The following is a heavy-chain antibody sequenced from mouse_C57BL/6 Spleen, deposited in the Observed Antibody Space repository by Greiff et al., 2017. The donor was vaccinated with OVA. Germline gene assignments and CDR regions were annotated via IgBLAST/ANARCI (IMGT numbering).Heavy chain of an antibody. D-gene: IGHD2-4*01. Sequence: EVQLQQSGAELVRPGASVKLSCTASGFNIKDDYMHWVKQRPEQGLEWIGWIDPENGDTEYASKFQGKATITADTSSNTAYLQLSSLTSEDTAVYYCTTGDYDTRFAYWGQGTLVTVSA. CDR1: GFNIKDDY. J-gene: IGHJ3*01. V-gene: IGHV14-4*01. CDR3: TTGDYDTRFAY. CDR2: IDPENGDT.